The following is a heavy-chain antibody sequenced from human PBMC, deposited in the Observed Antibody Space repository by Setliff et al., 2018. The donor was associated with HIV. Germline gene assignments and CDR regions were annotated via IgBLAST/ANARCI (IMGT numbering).Heavy chain of an antibody. D-gene: IGHD5-18*01. CDR3: AAWGPRYSYAPYFFDS. CDR2: INDSGST. CDR1: NGSFSGYY. J-gene: IGHJ4*02. V-gene: IGHV4-34*01. Sequence: PSETLSLTCAVYNGSFSGYYWTWIRQPPGKGLEWIGEINDSGSTNYSPSLKSRVTISVDASRNQFSLRPSSVTAADTAVYYCAAWGPRYSYAPYFFDSWGQGTLVTVSS.